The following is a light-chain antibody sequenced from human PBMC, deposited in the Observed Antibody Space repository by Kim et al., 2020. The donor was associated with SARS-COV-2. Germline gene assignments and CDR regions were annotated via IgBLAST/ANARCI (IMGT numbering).Light chain of an antibody. CDR1: QSISNF. J-gene: IGKJ2*03. V-gene: IGKV1-39*01. CDR2: AAS. CDR3: QETYRTPPYR. Sequence: ASVGDRVTITCRASQSISNFLNWYQQKSGKGPQLLIFAASSLQSGVPSRFSGSVSGTDFTLTISNLQPEDFATYYCQETYRTPPYRFGQGTKLEI.